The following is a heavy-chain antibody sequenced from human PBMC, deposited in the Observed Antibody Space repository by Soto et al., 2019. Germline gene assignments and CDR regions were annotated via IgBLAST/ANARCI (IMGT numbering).Heavy chain of an antibody. Sequence: SETLSLTCTVSGASITSLDWSWIRQPPGKGLEWIGYIYYSGSTNYNPSLKSRVTISVDTSKNQFSLKLSSVTAADTAVYYCARLLFGAANWFDPWGQGTLVTVSS. CDR2: IYYSGST. D-gene: IGHD3-10*01. V-gene: IGHV4-59*11. CDR1: GASITSLD. J-gene: IGHJ5*02. CDR3: ARLLFGAANWFDP.